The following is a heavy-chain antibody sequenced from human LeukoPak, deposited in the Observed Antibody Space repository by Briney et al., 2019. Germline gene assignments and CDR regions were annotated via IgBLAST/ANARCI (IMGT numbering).Heavy chain of an antibody. V-gene: IGHV1-46*01. D-gene: IGHD2-2*01. J-gene: IGHJ4*02. CDR3: ARDSYPPDRYDY. CDR2: INPSGGST. CDR1: GYTFTSYY. Sequence: GASVKVSCKASGYTFTSYYTHWVRQAPGQGLEWMGIINPSGGSTSYAQKFQGRATVTRDTSTSTVYMELSSLRSEDTAVYYCARDSYPPDRYDYWGQGTLVTVSS.